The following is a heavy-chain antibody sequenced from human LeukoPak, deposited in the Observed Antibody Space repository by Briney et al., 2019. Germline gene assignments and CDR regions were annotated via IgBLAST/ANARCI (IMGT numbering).Heavy chain of an antibody. J-gene: IGHJ4*02. CDR3: AKELGYCSGGSCYSPGYYFDY. CDR1: GFTFSSYA. V-gene: IGHV3-23*01. CDR2: ISGSGGST. Sequence: PGGSLRLSCAASGFTFSSYAMSWVRQAPGKGLEWVSAISGSGGSTYYADSVKGRFTISRDNSKNTLYLQMNSLRAEDTAVYYCAKELGYCSGGSCYSPGYYFDYWGQGTLVTVST. D-gene: IGHD2-15*01.